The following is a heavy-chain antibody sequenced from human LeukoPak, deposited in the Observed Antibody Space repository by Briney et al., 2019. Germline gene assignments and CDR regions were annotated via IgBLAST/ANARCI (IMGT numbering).Heavy chain of an antibody. Sequence: SGGSLRLSCAASGFTFDDYAMHWVRQAPRKGLEWVSGISWNSGSIGYADSVKGRFTISRDNAKNSLYLQMNSLRAEDTALYYCAKDKDYGDLSYYFDYWGQGTLVTVSS. CDR1: GFTFDDYA. CDR2: ISWNSGSI. V-gene: IGHV3-9*01. D-gene: IGHD4-17*01. CDR3: AKDKDYGDLSYYFDY. J-gene: IGHJ4*02.